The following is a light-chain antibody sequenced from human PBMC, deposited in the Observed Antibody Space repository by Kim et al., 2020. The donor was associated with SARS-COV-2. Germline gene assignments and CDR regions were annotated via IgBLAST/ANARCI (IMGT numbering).Light chain of an antibody. V-gene: IGKV3-11*01. CDR3: QQRSDWPEWS. CDR2: DAS. CDR1: QSVGNS. J-gene: IGKJ1*01. Sequence: PGESATLSCRASQSVGNSLAWYQQKPGQAPRLLIYDASNRATGIPARISCSGSGTDFTLTIRTLEPEDFAVYYCQQRSDWPEWSFGQGTKVDIK.